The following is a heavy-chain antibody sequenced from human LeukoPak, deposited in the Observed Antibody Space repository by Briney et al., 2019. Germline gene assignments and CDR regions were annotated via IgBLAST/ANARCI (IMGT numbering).Heavy chain of an antibody. Sequence: MSSETLSLTCTVSGGSLSSYYWSWIRQPPGKGLEWIGYIYYSGSTNYNPSLRSRVTISVDTSKNQFSLKLSSVTAADTAVYYCARAIEVGAMTPFDYWGQGTLVTVSS. V-gene: IGHV4-59*08. CDR3: ARAIEVGAMTPFDY. CDR1: GGSLSSYY. J-gene: IGHJ4*02. CDR2: IYYSGST. D-gene: IGHD1-26*01.